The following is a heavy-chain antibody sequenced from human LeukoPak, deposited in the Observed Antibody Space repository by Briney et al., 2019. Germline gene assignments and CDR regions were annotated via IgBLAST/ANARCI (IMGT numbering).Heavy chain of an antibody. CDR3: ARLPGVALGFDY. J-gene: IGHJ4*02. CDR2: IYYSGST. Sequence: SETLSLTCTVSGGSISSYYWSWIRQPPGKGLEWIGYIYYSGSTNYNPSLKNRVTISLDTSKNQFSLKLSSVAAADTAVYYCARLPGVALGFDYWGQGTLVTVSS. CDR1: GGSISSYY. D-gene: IGHD3-3*01. V-gene: IGHV4-59*08.